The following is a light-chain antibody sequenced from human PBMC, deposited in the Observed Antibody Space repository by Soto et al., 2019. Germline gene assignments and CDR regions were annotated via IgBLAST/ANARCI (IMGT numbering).Light chain of an antibody. CDR2: SNN. CDR3: AAWDDSVNGPV. CDR1: SSNIGSNT. V-gene: IGLV1-44*01. J-gene: IGLJ2*01. Sequence: QPVLTQPPSASGTPGQRVTISCSGSSSNIGSNTVNWYQQLPGTAPKLLIYSNNQRPSGVTDRFSGSKSGTSASLAISGLQSEDEADYYCAAWDDSVNGPVFGGGTKLTVL.